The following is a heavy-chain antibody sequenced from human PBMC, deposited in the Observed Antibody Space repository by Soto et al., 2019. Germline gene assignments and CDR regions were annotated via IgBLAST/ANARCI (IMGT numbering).Heavy chain of an antibody. J-gene: IGHJ4*02. V-gene: IGHV3-23*01. Sequence: DVQLLESGGGLVQPEGSLRLSCAASGFTFSSYAMGWVRQGQGKGLEWVAVVSIGGSTHYADSVRGRFTISRDNAKNTLSLQMNSLTAEDTSVYLCAKRRGAGGHFDYWGQGALVTVSS. CDR3: AKRRGAGGHFDY. D-gene: IGHD2-15*01. CDR1: GFTFSSYA. CDR2: VSIGGST.